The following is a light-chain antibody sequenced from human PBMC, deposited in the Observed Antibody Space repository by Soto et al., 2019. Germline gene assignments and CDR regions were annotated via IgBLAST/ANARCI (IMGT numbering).Light chain of an antibody. J-gene: IGLJ2*01. CDR2: DVS. CDR3: CSYAGSYTFVI. V-gene: IGLV2-11*01. Sequence: QSVLTQPRSVSGSPGQSVTISCTGTSSDVGNYNYVSWYQHHPGKAPKLMIYDVSKRPSGVPDRFSGSKSGNTASLTISGLQAEDEADYYCCSYAGSYTFVIFGGGTKVTVL. CDR1: SSDVGNYNY.